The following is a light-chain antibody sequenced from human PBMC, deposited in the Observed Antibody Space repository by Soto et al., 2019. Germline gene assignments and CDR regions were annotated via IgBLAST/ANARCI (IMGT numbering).Light chain of an antibody. Sequence: DIQMTQSPSSLSASVGDRVTITCRASQSISSYLNWYQQKPGKAPKFLISAASTLQTGVPSRFSGSGSGTDFSLTISRLQPEDFATYFCQQSYSVPCTFGQGTKLEI. J-gene: IGKJ2*02. CDR3: QQSYSVPCT. CDR2: AAS. CDR1: QSISSY. V-gene: IGKV1-39*01.